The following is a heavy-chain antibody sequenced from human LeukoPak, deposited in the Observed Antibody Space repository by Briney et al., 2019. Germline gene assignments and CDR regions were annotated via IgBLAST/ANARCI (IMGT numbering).Heavy chain of an antibody. CDR3: AKTEWLFSAFDI. J-gene: IGHJ3*02. CDR1: GGSISSYY. Sequence: SETLSLTCTVSGGSISSYYWSWIRQPPGKGLEWIGYIYYSGSTNYNPSLKSRVTISVDTSKNQFSLKLSSVTAADTAVYYCAKTEWLFSAFDIWGQGTMVTVSS. CDR2: IYYSGST. D-gene: IGHD3-3*01. V-gene: IGHV4-59*01.